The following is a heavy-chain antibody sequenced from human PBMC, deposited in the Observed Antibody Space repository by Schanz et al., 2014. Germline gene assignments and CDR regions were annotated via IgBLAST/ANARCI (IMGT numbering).Heavy chain of an antibody. D-gene: IGHD3-22*01. CDR2: VNPSVRGT. Sequence: QVQLVQSGAEVKKPGSSMKVSCKASGGTFSTYPINWLRQAPGQGLEWMGIVNPSVRGTHFAREFQGRVTVTSDTSTSTVYMELSGLRAEDTAVYYCAGAFDSSGYYFDYWGQGSLVTVSS. V-gene: IGHV1-46*03. CDR1: GGTFSTYP. CDR3: AGAFDSSGYYFDY. J-gene: IGHJ4*02.